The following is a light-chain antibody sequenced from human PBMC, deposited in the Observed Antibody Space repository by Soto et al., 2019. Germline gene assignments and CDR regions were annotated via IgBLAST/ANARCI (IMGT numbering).Light chain of an antibody. J-gene: IGLJ2*01. V-gene: IGLV2-14*01. CDR1: TSDVGDYEY. Sequence: QSVLTQPASVSGSPGQSITISCTGTTSDVGDYEYVSWYHQYPAKVPKLMIYDATNRPSEVSNRFSGSKSDNTASLTISGLQAEDEADYYCSSYSFSSSTRAFGGGTKLTVL. CDR3: SSYSFSSSTRA. CDR2: DAT.